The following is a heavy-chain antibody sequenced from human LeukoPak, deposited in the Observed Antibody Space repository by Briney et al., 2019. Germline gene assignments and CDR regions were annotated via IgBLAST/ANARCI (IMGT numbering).Heavy chain of an antibody. Sequence: GGSLRLSCSASGFTFNNYVMSWVRQAPGKGLEWVSSISGSGGSTNYADSVKGRFTLSRDNSKNTLYLQMDSLRGEDTAVYYCAKDFRIGYSAHFDYWGQGALVTVSS. J-gene: IGHJ4*02. CDR1: GFTFNNYV. CDR2: ISGSGGST. V-gene: IGHV3-23*01. D-gene: IGHD2-21*01. CDR3: AKDFRIGYSAHFDY.